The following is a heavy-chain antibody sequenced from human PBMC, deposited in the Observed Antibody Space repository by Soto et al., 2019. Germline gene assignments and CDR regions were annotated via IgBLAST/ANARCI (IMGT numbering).Heavy chain of an antibody. CDR3: TAESKGAAAGTVDY. CDR1: GFTFSNAW. V-gene: IGHV3-15*01. D-gene: IGHD6-13*01. CDR2: IKSKTDGGTT. Sequence: GGSLRLSCAASGFTFSNAWMSWVRQAPGKGLEWVGRIKSKTDGGTTDYAAHVIGRFTISRDDSKNTLYLQKNSLKSEDPAAYYCTAESKGAAAGTVDYWGQGTLVTVSS. J-gene: IGHJ4*02.